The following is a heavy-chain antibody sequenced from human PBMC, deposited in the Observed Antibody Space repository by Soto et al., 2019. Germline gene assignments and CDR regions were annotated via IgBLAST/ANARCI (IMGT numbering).Heavy chain of an antibody. CDR2: ISHDGSSQ. Sequence: QMQLEESGGGVAQPGRSLRLSCAASGFSFNTYVMHWVRQAPGKGLEWVAVISHDGSSQYYAGSVKGRFTISRDNSRNTLNLGMNSLTEEDTYGANCAAEDESSGHAGTCNHGGQCTLVPVSS. CDR1: GFSFNTYV. J-gene: IGHJ1*01. CDR3: AAEDESSGHAGTCNH. V-gene: IGHV3-30-3*01. D-gene: IGHD3-22*01.